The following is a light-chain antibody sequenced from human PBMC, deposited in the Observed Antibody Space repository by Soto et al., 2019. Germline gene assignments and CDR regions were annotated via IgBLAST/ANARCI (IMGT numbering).Light chain of an antibody. J-gene: IGKJ1*01. CDR3: QQYGSSPQT. CDR2: GAS. V-gene: IGKV3-20*01. CDR1: QSVSSNY. Sequence: EIVLTQSPGTLSLSPGERATLSCRASQSVSSNYLAWYQQKPGQAPRLLIYGASSRATGIPDRFSGSGSGTDLTLTISRLEPEDFAVYFCQQYGSSPQTFAQGTKVEI.